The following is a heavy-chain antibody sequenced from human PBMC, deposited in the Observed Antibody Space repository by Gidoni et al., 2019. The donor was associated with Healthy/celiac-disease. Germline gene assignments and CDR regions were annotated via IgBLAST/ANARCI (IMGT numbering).Heavy chain of an antibody. V-gene: IGHV3-48*02. Sequence: EVQLVESGGGLVQPGGSLRLSCEASGFTFSSDSMNWVRQAPGKGLEWVSYISSSSSTIYYADSVKGRFTISRDNAKNSLYLQMNSLRDEDTAVYYCARVHPIVVVIKMAFDIWGQGTMVTVSS. D-gene: IGHD3-22*01. CDR1: GFTFSSDS. J-gene: IGHJ3*02. CDR3: ARVHPIVVVIKMAFDI. CDR2: ISSSSSTI.